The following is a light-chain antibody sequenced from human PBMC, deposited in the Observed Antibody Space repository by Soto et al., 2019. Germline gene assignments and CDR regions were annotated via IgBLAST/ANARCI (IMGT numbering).Light chain of an antibody. CDR3: QQSYISPYT. V-gene: IGKV1-39*01. Sequence: IQMTQSPSSLSASVSDRFTITCRASQGIRNDLGWYQQTPGKAPRRLIYGASNLESGVPSRFSGSGSGTDFTLIISGLQPEDFATYYCQQSYISPYTFGQGTKVDIK. J-gene: IGKJ2*01. CDR1: QGIRND. CDR2: GAS.